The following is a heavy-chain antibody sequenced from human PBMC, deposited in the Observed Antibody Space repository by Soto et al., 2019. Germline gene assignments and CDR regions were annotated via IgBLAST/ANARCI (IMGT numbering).Heavy chain of an antibody. CDR1: GFTVSTDW. J-gene: IGHJ6*02. V-gene: IGHV3-66*01. CDR3: VRENYYSGMDV. Sequence: EVQLVESGGGLVQPGGSLRLSCAASGFTVSTDWMYWVRQAPGKGLEWVSVIRGGGNTYYADSVEGRFTISRDDSKNAVYLQMNSLRAEDTAVYYCVRENYYSGMDVWGQGTTVTVSS. CDR2: IRGGGNT.